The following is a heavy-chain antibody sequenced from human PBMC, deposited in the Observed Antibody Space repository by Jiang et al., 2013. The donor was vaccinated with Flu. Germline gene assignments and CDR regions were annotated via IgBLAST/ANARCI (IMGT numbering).Heavy chain of an antibody. CDR3: ARRIRFPMGYYYYGMDV. CDR1: GGSISSSSYY. J-gene: IGHJ6*02. Sequence: LLKPSETLSLTCTVSGGSISSSSYYWGWIRQPPGKGLEWIGSIYYSGSTYYNPSLKSRVTIFVDTSKNQFSLKLSSVTAADTAVYYCARRIRFPMGYYYYGMDVWGQGTTVTVSS. V-gene: IGHV4-39*01. D-gene: IGHD3-3*01. CDR2: IYYSGST.